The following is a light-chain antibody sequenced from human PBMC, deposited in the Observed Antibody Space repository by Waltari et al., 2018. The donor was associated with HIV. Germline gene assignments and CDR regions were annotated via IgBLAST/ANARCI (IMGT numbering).Light chain of an antibody. V-gene: IGLV2-14*01. CDR3: SSYTISSTHV. J-gene: IGLJ1*01. CDR2: EVS. CDR1: SRAVGGSNF. Sequence: QSALTQPASVSGSPGQSITISCTGTSRAVGGSNFVAWYQQHPGKAPKLMIYEVSNRPSGVSNRFSGSKSGNTASLTISELQADDEADYYCSSYTISSTHVFGTGTKVTVL.